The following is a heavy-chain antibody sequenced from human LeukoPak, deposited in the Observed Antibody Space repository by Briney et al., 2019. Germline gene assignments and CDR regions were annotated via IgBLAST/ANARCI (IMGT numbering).Heavy chain of an antibody. V-gene: IGHV3-48*01. Sequence: GGSLRLSCAASGFTFRSYSMNWVRQAPGKGLEWVSYMSSASNTIYYADSVKGRFTISRDNAKNSLYLQMNSLRAEDTAMYYCARDGWFGDYNWFDPWGQGTLVTVSS. CDR2: MSSASNTI. J-gene: IGHJ5*02. CDR1: GFTFRSYS. CDR3: ARDGWFGDYNWFDP. D-gene: IGHD3-10*01.